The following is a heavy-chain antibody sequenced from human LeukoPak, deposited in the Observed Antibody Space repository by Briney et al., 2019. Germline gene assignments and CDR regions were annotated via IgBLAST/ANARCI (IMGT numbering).Heavy chain of an antibody. CDR3: ARASPTGAFDY. J-gene: IGHJ4*02. V-gene: IGHV4-59*01. CDR2: IYYSGST. D-gene: IGHD1-14*01. Sequence: SETLSLTCTVSGGSISSYYGSWIRQPPGKGLEWIGYIYYSGSTNYNPSLKSRVTISVDTSKNQFSLKLSSVTAADTAVYYCARASPTGAFDYWGQGTLVTVSS. CDR1: GGSISSYY.